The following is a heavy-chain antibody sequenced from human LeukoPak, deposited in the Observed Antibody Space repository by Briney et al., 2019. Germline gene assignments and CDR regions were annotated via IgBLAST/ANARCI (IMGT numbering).Heavy chain of an antibody. CDR3: VKALVGQTSGY. V-gene: IGHV3-30*18. Sequence: LGGSLRLPCTASGFSFSGYGMHWVRQAPGKGLEWLAVISHDASDEYYADSVKGRFTISRDNAKNMIYLQMISLRAEDTAVYYCVKALVGQTSGYWGQGTRVTVST. CDR1: GFSFSGYG. D-gene: IGHD1-26*01. J-gene: IGHJ4*02. CDR2: ISHDASDE.